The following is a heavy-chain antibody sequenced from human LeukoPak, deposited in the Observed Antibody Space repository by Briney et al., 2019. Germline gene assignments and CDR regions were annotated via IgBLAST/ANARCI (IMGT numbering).Heavy chain of an antibody. Sequence: SETLSLTCTVSGGSISSYYWSWIRQPPGKGLEWIGYIYYSGSTNYNPSLKSRVTISVDTSKNQFSLKLSSVTAADTAVYYCARVMGEVNYYYYYYMDVWGKGTTVTVSS. D-gene: IGHD3-16*01. V-gene: IGHV4-59*01. CDR3: ARVMGEVNYYYYYYMDV. CDR2: IYYSGST. J-gene: IGHJ6*03. CDR1: GGSISSYY.